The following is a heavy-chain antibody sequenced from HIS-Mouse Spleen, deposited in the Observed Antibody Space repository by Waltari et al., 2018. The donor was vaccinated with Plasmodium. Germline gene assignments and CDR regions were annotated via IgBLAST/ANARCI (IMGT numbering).Heavy chain of an antibody. CDR1: GFSLSTSGMC. V-gene: IGHV2-70*01. J-gene: IGHJ4*02. CDR3: ARILFTYGSGSYTSGYFDY. Sequence: QVTLRESGPALVKPTQTLTLTCTFSGFSLSTSGMCVSWIRQPPGKALEWLALIDWDVDKYYSTSLKTRLTISKDTSKNHVVLTMTNMDPVDTATYYCARILFTYGSGSYTSGYFDYWGQGTLVTVSS. D-gene: IGHD3-10*01. CDR2: IDWDVDK.